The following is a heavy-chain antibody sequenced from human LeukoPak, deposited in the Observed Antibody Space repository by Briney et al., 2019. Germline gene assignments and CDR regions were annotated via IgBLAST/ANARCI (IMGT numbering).Heavy chain of an antibody. CDR2: INHSGST. CDR3: ARGLSWLNSGLGY. CDR1: GYSISSGYY. J-gene: IGHJ4*02. V-gene: IGHV4-38-2*01. D-gene: IGHD3-10*01. Sequence: SETLSLTCAVSGYSISSGYYWGWIRQPPGKGLEWIGEINHSGSTNYNPSLRSRVTISVDTSKNQFSLKLSSVTAADTAVYYCARGLSWLNSGLGYWGQGTLVTVSS.